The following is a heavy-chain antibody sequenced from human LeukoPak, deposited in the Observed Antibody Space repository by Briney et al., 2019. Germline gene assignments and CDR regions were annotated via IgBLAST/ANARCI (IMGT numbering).Heavy chain of an antibody. J-gene: IGHJ3*02. CDR3: ARLSGYEKGYVFDI. D-gene: IGHD5-12*01. CDR2: IWNDGSHK. Sequence: PGRSLRLSCAASGFTFSSYGMHWVRQAPGRGLEWVAVIWNDGSHKYYADSVKGRFTISRDNSKNTLYLQTNSLRAEDTAVYYCARLSGYEKGYVFDIWGQGTMVTVSS. V-gene: IGHV3-33*01. CDR1: GFTFSSYG.